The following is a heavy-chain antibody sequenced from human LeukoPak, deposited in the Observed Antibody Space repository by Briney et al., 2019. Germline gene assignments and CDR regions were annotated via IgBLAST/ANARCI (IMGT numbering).Heavy chain of an antibody. CDR2: ISSSSSYI. CDR1: GFTFSSYA. D-gene: IGHD2-2*01. CDR3: ARHCSSTSCQMGGGDYYGMDV. J-gene: IGHJ6*02. Sequence: PGGSLRLSCAASGFTFSSYAMHWVRQAPGKGLEWVSSISSSSSYIYYADSVKGRFTISRDNAKNSLYLQMNSLRAEDTAVYYCARHCSSTSCQMGGGDYYGMDVWGQGTTVTVSS. V-gene: IGHV3-21*01.